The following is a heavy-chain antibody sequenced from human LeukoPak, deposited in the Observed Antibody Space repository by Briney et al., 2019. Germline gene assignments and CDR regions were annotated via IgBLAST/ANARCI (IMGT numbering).Heavy chain of an antibody. V-gene: IGHV3-53*05. D-gene: IGHD3-10*01. J-gene: IGHJ4*02. CDR2: IYSGGST. CDR1: GFTVSSTY. CDR3: AKDRLLWFGELFENYFDY. Sequence: PGGSLRLSCAASGFTVSSTYMNWVRQAPGRGLEWVSIIYSGGSTYYAESVRGRFTISRDNSKNTLYLQMNSLRAEDTAVYYCAKDRLLWFGELFENYFDYWGQGTLVTVSS.